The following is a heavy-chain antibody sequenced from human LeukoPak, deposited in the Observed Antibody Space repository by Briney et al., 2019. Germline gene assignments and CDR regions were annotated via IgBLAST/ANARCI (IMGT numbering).Heavy chain of an antibody. J-gene: IGHJ5*02. CDR1: GGSISSYY. D-gene: IGHD2-15*01. CDR3: ARVGRSGYCSGGSCYSPYNWFDP. Sequence: SSETLSLTCTVSGGSISSYYWSWIRQPPGKGLEWIGYIYYSGSTNYNPSLKSRVTISVDTSKNQFSLKLSSVIAADTAVYYCARVGRSGYCSGGSCYSPYNWFDPWGQGTLVTVSS. V-gene: IGHV4-59*01. CDR2: IYYSGST.